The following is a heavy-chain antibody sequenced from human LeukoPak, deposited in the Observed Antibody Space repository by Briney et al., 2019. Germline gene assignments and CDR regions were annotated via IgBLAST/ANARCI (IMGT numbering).Heavy chain of an antibody. CDR1: GFTFSDYY. V-gene: IGHV3-11*01. Sequence: PGGSLRLSCAASGFTFSDYYMSWIRQAPGKGLEWVSYICDSGRTIYYADSVKGRFTISRDNAKNSVYLQMNNLGAEDTAVYYCARDRLGDYDHTGYYDKWGQVILVTVSS. J-gene: IGHJ4*02. CDR3: ARDRLGDYDHTGYYDK. D-gene: IGHD3-22*01. CDR2: ICDSGRTI.